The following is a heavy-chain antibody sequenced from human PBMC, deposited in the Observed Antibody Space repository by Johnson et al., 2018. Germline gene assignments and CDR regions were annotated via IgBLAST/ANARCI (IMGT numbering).Heavy chain of an antibody. Sequence: VQLVESGGGVVQPGRSLRLSCAASGFTFSSYSMNWVRQAPGKGLEWVSYISSSNSTIYYADSVKGRFTISRDNAKNSLYLQMNSLRDEDTAVFYCAREVGATLAEYFQHWGQGTLVTVSS. J-gene: IGHJ1*01. CDR2: ISSSNSTI. CDR3: AREVGATLAEYFQH. D-gene: IGHD1-26*01. V-gene: IGHV3-48*02. CDR1: GFTFSSYS.